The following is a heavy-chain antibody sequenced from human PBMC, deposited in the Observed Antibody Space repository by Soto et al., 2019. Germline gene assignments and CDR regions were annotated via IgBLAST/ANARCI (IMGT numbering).Heavy chain of an antibody. CDR3: ASRDSSSWSIDY. CDR1: GGSISSYY. J-gene: IGHJ4*02. Sequence: SETLSLTCTVSGGSISSYYWSWIRQPPGKGLEWIGYIYYSGSTNYNPSLKSRVTISVDTSKNQFSLKLSSVTAADTAVYYCASRDSSSWSIDYWGQGTLVTVSS. CDR2: IYYSGST. D-gene: IGHD6-13*01. V-gene: IGHV4-59*01.